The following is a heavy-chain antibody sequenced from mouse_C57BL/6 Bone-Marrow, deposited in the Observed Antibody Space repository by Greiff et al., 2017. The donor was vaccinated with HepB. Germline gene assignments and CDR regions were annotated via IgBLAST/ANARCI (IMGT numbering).Heavy chain of an antibody. J-gene: IGHJ3*01. D-gene: IGHD1-1*01. Sequence: VQLQQSGPELVKPGASVKIPCKASGYTFTDYNMDWVKQSHGKSLEWIGDINPNNGGTIYNQKFKGKATLTVDKSSSTAYMELRRLTSADTAVYYCARGPYYYGSSPPFAYWGQVTLVTVSA. CDR1: GYTFTDYN. CDR3: ARGPYYYGSSPPFAY. CDR2: INPNNGGT. V-gene: IGHV1-18*01.